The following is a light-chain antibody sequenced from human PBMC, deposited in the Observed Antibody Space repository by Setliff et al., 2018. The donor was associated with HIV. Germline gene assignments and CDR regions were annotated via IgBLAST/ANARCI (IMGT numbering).Light chain of an antibody. CDR1: GSNIGSNH. CDR2: DTN. V-gene: IGLV1-51*01. J-gene: IGLJ2*01. CDR3: GTWDTYLNTVL. Sequence: QSALTQAPSVSAAPGQKVTISCSGSGSNIGSNHVSWYQQLPGTAPKLLIYDTNERPSCIPDRFSGSKSGTSATLGITGLQTGDEAVYYCGTWDTYLNTVLFGGGTKGTVL.